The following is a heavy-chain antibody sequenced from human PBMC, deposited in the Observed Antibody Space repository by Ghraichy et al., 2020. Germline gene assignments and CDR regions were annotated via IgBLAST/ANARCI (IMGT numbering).Heavy chain of an antibody. D-gene: IGHD4-17*01. Sequence: ASVKVSCKASGYTFTNYSMHWVRQAPGQRLEWMGWINAGNGNTKYSQKFQGRVTITRDTSASTAYMVLSSLRSEDTSVYYCARGLGYGDQTLDYWGQGTLVTVSS. CDR2: INAGNGNT. CDR1: GYTFTNYS. J-gene: IGHJ4*02. V-gene: IGHV1-3*01. CDR3: ARGLGYGDQTLDY.